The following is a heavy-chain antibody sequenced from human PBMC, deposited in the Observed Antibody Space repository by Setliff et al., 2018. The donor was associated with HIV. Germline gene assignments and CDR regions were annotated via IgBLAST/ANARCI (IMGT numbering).Heavy chain of an antibody. Sequence: SETLSLTCRVSSGSISGYYWSWVRQPPGRGLEWIGYVSYSGSTSYNPSLNSRVTMSVDTSRDQFSLKLSSVTAADTAVYYCARTRGRAPVSYYFDNWGQGRLVTV. V-gene: IGHV4-59*01. CDR2: VSYSGST. J-gene: IGHJ4*02. D-gene: IGHD2-2*01. CDR3: ARTRGRAPVSYYFDN. CDR1: SGSISGYY.